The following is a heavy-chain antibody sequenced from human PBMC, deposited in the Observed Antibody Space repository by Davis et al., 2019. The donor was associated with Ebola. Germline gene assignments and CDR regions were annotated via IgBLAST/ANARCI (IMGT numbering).Heavy chain of an antibody. J-gene: IGHJ3*02. CDR2: ISYDGSNK. CDR1: GFTFSSYA. V-gene: IGHV3-30-3*01. D-gene: IGHD2-2*02. Sequence: GESLKISCAASGFTFSSYAMHWVRQAPGKGLEWVAVISYDGSNKYYADSVKGRFTISRDNSKNTLYLQMNSLRAEDTAVYYCARDKSRYCSSTSCYTTAFDIWGQGTMVTVSS. CDR3: ARDKSRYCSSTSCYTTAFDI.